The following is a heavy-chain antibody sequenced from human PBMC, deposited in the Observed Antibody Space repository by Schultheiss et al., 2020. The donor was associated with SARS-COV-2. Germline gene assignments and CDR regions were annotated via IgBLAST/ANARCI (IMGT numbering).Heavy chain of an antibody. Sequence: GGSLRLSCAASGFTFSSYAMHWVRQAPGKGLEWVAVISYDGSNKYYADSVKGRFTISRDNSKNTLYLRMNSLRAEDTAVYYCARDPGVDYWGQGTLVTVSS. J-gene: IGHJ4*02. V-gene: IGHV3-30*07. CDR1: GFTFSSYA. CDR3: ARDPGVDY. CDR2: ISYDGSNK.